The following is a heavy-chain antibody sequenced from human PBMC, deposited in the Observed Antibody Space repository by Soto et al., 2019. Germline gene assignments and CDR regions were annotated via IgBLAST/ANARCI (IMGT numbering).Heavy chain of an antibody. J-gene: IGHJ3*02. CDR1: GYSFTSYW. V-gene: IGHV5-51*01. CDR3: ARAPHYYDSSGYAFDI. CDR2: IYPGDSDT. D-gene: IGHD3-22*01. Sequence: GESLKISCKGSGYSFTSYWIGWVRQMPGKGLEWMGIIYPGDSDTRYSPSFQGQVTISADKSISTAYLQWSSLKASDTAMYYCARAPHYYDSSGYAFDIWGPGTMVTVSS.